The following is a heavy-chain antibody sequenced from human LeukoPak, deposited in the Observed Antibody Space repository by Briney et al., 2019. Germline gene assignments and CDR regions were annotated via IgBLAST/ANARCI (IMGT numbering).Heavy chain of an antibody. J-gene: IGHJ4*02. CDR1: GGSFSGYY. V-gene: IGHV4-34*01. CDR3: ARGRKQAAQYYFDY. CDR2: INHSGST. Sequence: SETLSLTCAVYGGSFSGYYWSWIRQPPGKGLEWIGEINHSGSTNYNPSLKSRVTISVDTSMNQFSLKLSSVTAADTAVYYCARGRKQAAQYYFDYWGQGTLVTVSS. D-gene: IGHD6-6*01.